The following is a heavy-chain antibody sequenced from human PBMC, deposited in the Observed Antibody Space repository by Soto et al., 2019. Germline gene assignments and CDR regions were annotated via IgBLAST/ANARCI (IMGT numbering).Heavy chain of an antibody. D-gene: IGHD3-9*01. CDR3: VRQVTYDILAPPCLLDS. CDR2: IYSSGTT. J-gene: IGHJ4*02. CDR1: GGSISNYY. Sequence: SETLSLTCTVSGGSISNYYWSWIRQPPGKGLEWIGYIYSSGTTYYNLSLQSRVSIYVDTSRNQYSLNLRSMTAADTAIYYCVRQVTYDILAPPCLLDSWGQGTLVTVSS. V-gene: IGHV4-59*08.